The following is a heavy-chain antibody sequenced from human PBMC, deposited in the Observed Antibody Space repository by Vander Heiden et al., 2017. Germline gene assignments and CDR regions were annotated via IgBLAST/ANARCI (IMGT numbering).Heavy chain of an antibody. J-gene: IGHJ4*02. D-gene: IGHD1-7*01. V-gene: IGHV3-9*01. CDR2: INWNSGTI. Sequence: EVQLVESGGALVRPGRSLRLSCAVSGFKFDDYGMHWVRQVPGKGLEWVSGINWNSGTIGYADSVKGRFTISRDSANNSLYLQMDSLRGDDTAFYYCVKDFSHLLTATYDFWGRGTPVTVSS. CDR1: GFKFDDYG. CDR3: VKDFSHLLTATYDF.